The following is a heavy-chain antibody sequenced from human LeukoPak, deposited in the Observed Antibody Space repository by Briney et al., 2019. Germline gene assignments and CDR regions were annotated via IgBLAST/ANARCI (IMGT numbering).Heavy chain of an antibody. CDR2: VHYSGST. CDR3: ARMGRKTTVVPPDFDY. Sequence: SETLSLTCSVSAGSISGYYWSWIRQPPGKGLEWIGYVHYSGSTNYNPSHKSRVIISVDTSKTQLSLKLRSVTAADTAVYYCARMGRKTTVVPPDFDYWGQGTLVTVSS. CDR1: AGSISGYY. J-gene: IGHJ4*02. D-gene: IGHD4-23*01. V-gene: IGHV4-59*01.